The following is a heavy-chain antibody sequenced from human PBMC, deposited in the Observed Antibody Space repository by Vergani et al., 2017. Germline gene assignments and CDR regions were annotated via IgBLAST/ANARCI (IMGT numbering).Heavy chain of an antibody. J-gene: IGHJ5*02. CDR1: GGSITSGRFY. V-gene: IGHV4-61*02. Sequence: QVQLHESGPGLVKPSQTLSLTCTVSGGSITSGRFYWSWIRQPAGQGLEWIGRIHSSGTTNYNPSLKSRVTLSVDTSKNQLSLRMTSVTAADTAVYYCARDSXTSELRGVYWFDTWGQGTLVSVSS. CDR2: IHSSGTT. CDR3: ARDSXTSELRGVYWFDT. D-gene: IGHD3-10*01.